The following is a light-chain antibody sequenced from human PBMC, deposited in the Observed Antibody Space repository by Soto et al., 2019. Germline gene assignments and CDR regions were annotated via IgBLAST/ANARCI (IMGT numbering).Light chain of an antibody. V-gene: IGKV3-11*01. J-gene: IGKJ3*01. CDR2: DAF. CDR1: QSVSSF. Sequence: EIVLTQSPVILSLSPGDRATLSCRASQSVSSFIAWYQQKPGQAPRLLIYDAFNRASGIPARFSGSGSGTAFTLTISSIEPEDFAVYYCQQRSSWPSFGPGTKVDVK. CDR3: QQRSSWPS.